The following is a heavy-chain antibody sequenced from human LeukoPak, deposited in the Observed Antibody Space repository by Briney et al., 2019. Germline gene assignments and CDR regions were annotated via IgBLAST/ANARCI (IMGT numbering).Heavy chain of an antibody. D-gene: IGHD5-12*01. CDR2: IYYSGST. CDR1: GGSISSYY. J-gene: IGHJ4*02. V-gene: IGHV4-59*08. CDR3: ARQGGVDIDGARRSEPDY. Sequence: SETLSLTCTVSGGSISSYYWSWIRQPPGKGLEWIGYIYYSGSTNYNPSLKSRVTISVDTSKNQFSLKLSSVTAADTAVYYCARQGGVDIDGARRSEPDYWGQGTLVTVSS.